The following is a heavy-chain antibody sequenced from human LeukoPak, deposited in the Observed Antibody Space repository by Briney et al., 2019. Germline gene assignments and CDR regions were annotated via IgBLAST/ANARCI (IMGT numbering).Heavy chain of an antibody. CDR1: GGSISSYY. CDR2: IYYSGST. V-gene: IGHV4-59*01. Sequence: SETLSLTCTVSGGSISSYYWSWIRQPPGKGLEWIGYIYYSGSTNYNPSLTSRVTISVDTSKNQCSLKLSSVTAADTAVYYCARALRGVPGYYFDYWGQGTLVTVSS. D-gene: IGHD3-10*01. J-gene: IGHJ4*02. CDR3: ARALRGVPGYYFDY.